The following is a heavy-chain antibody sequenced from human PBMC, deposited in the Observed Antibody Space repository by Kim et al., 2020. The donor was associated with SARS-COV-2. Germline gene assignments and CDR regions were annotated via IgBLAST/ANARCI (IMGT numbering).Heavy chain of an antibody. V-gene: IGHV4-30-4*05. Sequence: TYHNPSLKSRVTYTAATTKNQCSLTLSSVRAADTAVYFCARGYGIFYGLDVWGQGTTVTVSS. D-gene: IGHD2-15*01. CDR3: ARGYGIFYGLDV. CDR2: T. J-gene: IGHJ6*02.